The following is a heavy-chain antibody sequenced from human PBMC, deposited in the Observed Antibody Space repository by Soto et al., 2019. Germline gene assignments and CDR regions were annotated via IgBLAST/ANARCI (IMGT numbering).Heavy chain of an antibody. CDR2: ILPILVTA. D-gene: IGHD5-18*01. V-gene: IGHV1-69*13. CDR3: ARGNTAMATKGNAFDI. J-gene: IGHJ3*02. CDR1: GVTVSSYA. Sequence: SVKVSCKASGVTVSSYAIGWVRQAPGQGLEWMGGILPILVTATYAQKFQGRVTITADESTSTACTELSSLRSEDTAVYYCARGNTAMATKGNAFDIWGQGTMVTVSS.